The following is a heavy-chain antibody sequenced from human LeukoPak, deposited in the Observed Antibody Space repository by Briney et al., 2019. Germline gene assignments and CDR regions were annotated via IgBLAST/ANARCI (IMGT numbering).Heavy chain of an antibody. J-gene: IGHJ4*02. D-gene: IGHD2-2*01. Sequence: GGSLRLSCAASGLTFSSYDMTWVRQAPGKGLEWVSAITGGGDTTYYADSVKGRFTISRDNSKNTLYLQMNSLRAEDTAVYYCAKDGAGSQSYCSSTSCYVDYWGQGTLVTVSS. CDR3: AKDGAGSQSYCSSTSCYVDY. CDR2: ITGGGDTT. V-gene: IGHV3-23*01. CDR1: GLTFSSYD.